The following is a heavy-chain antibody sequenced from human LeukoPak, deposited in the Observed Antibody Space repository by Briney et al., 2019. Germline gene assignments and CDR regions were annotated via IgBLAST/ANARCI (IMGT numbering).Heavy chain of an antibody. Sequence: GGSLRLSCAASGFNVSSRYMSWVRQAPGKGLEWVSIIYYDGTIYYADSMRGRFTISRDTSKNMLYLQMNSLRADDTAVYYCARPASGGLSEDYWGQGTLVTVSS. CDR1: GFNVSSRY. J-gene: IGHJ4*02. D-gene: IGHD3-10*01. CDR2: IYYDGTI. CDR3: ARPASGGLSEDY. V-gene: IGHV3-53*01.